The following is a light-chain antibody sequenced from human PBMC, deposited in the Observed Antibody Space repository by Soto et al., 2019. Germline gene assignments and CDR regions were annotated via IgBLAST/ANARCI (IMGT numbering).Light chain of an antibody. CDR3: QQYDSYPYT. CDR1: QSISTW. CDR2: KAS. J-gene: IGKJ2*01. V-gene: IGKV1-5*03. Sequence: DIQMTQSPSTLSASVGDRVTITCRASQSISTWLAWYQHKPGKAPNLLIYKASNLESGVPSRFSGSGYGTEFTLTISSLQPDDFTTYYFQQYDSYPYTFGQGTKLEIK.